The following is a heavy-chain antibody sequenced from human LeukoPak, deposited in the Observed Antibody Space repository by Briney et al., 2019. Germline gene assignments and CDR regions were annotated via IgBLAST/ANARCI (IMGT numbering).Heavy chain of an antibody. CDR1: GYTFTSYD. Sequence: ASVKVSCKASGYTFTSYDINWVRQATGQGLEGMGWMNPNSGNTGYAQKFQGRGTITRKTYIRTAYMELSSLRSEDTAVYYCARGQVHGVQGVGFDYWGQGTLVTVSS. CDR3: ARGQVHGVQGVGFDY. CDR2: MNPNSGNT. V-gene: IGHV1-8*03. J-gene: IGHJ4*02. D-gene: IGHD3-10*01.